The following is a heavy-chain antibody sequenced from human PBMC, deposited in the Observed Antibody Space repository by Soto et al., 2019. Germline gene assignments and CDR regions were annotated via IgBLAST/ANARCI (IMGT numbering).Heavy chain of an antibody. CDR1: GGTFSSYA. Sequence: SVKVSCKASGGTFSSYAISWVRQAPGQGLEWMGGIIPIFGTANYAQKFQGRVTITADESTSTAYMELSSLRSEDTAVYYCARHVNLPLAGTGFDSWGRGTLVTV. CDR3: ARHVNLPLAGTGFDS. V-gene: IGHV1-69*13. CDR2: IIPIFGTA. D-gene: IGHD6-19*01. J-gene: IGHJ4*02.